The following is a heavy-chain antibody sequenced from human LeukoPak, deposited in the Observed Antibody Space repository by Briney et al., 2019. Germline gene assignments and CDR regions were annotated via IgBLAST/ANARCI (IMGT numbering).Heavy chain of an antibody. CDR3: AREGRYRYGYNEYHSYMDI. CDR2: TYYSGST. V-gene: IGHV4-59*01. Sequence: ASETLSLTCTVSGGSISSYYWSWIRQPPGKGLEWIGYTYYSGSTNYNPSLKSRVTISVDTSKNQFSLKLSSVTAAETAVYYCAREGRYRYGYNEYHSYMDIWGKGTTVTVSS. J-gene: IGHJ6*03. CDR1: GGSISSYY. D-gene: IGHD5-24*01.